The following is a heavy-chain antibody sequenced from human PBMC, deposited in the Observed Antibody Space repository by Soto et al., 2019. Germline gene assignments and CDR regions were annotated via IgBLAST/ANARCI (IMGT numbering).Heavy chain of an antibody. J-gene: IGHJ6*02. Sequence: QSGGSLRLSCTASGFIFSNFGMHWVRQAPGKGLEWVAGVWYDGSNGVSAESVKGRFTISRDNSENTLYLQMTSLRAEDTAVYYCARDPRTARASAMDVWGQGTTVTVSS. D-gene: IGHD6-6*01. CDR1: GFIFSNFG. V-gene: IGHV3-33*01. CDR3: ARDPRTARASAMDV. CDR2: VWYDGSNG.